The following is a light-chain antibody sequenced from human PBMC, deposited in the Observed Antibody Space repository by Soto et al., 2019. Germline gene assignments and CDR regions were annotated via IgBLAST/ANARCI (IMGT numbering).Light chain of an antibody. CDR2: TAS. Sequence: DIQMTQSPSSVSASVGDRITITCRASQDISRWLAWYQQKPGRAPNLLIYTASTLESGVPSRFSGSGSGTDFTLTISNLQPEDCATYYCQQVDSFPLTFGGGTKVQIK. J-gene: IGKJ4*01. V-gene: IGKV1D-12*01. CDR3: QQVDSFPLT. CDR1: QDISRW.